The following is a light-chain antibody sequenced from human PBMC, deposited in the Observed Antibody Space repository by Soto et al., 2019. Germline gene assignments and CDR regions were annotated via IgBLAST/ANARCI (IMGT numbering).Light chain of an antibody. Sequence: QSVLTQSPSASGTPGQRVTISCSGSRSNLGRNFGYWYQQLPGAAPKLLIQMNNERPSGVPDRFSGSKSGTSISLAISGLRSDDEATYYCAAWDDTLNGQVFGGGTKLTVL. V-gene: IGLV1-47*01. CDR2: MNN. CDR1: RSNLGRNF. CDR3: AAWDDTLNGQV. J-gene: IGLJ3*02.